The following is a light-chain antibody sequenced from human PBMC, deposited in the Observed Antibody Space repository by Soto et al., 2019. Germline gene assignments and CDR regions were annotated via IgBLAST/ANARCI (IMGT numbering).Light chain of an antibody. Sequence: QSVLTQPPSASGTPGQRVTISCSGSSSNVGTNHVNWYQQLPGTAPKLLIYSDNQRPSGVPDRVSGSKSGTSASLAISGLQSEDEADYYCATRDERLSGRVFGGGTKLTVL. V-gene: IGLV1-44*01. CDR2: SDN. J-gene: IGLJ3*02. CDR1: SSNVGTNH. CDR3: ATRDERLSGRV.